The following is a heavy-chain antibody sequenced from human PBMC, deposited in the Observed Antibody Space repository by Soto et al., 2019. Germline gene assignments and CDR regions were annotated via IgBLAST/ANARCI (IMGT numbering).Heavy chain of an antibody. CDR2: ISYDGSNK. CDR3: AKDTAGSSGYYRRDYYYGMDV. Sequence: VQLVESGGGVVQPGRSLRLSCAASGFTFSSYGMHWVRQAPGKGLEWVAVISYDGSNKYYADSVKGRFTISRDNSKNTLYLQMNSLRAEDTAVYYCAKDTAGSSGYYRRDYYYGMDVWGQGTTVTVSS. J-gene: IGHJ6*02. V-gene: IGHV3-30*18. D-gene: IGHD3-22*01. CDR1: GFTFSSYG.